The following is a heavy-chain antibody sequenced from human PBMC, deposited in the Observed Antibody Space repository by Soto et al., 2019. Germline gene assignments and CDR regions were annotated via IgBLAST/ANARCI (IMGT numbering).Heavy chain of an antibody. Sequence: EVQLLESGGGLVQPGGSLRLSCAASGFTFSSYAMSWVRQAPGKGLEWVSAISGSGGSTYYADSVKGRFTISRDNSKNTLYLQMNSLRAEDTAVYYCAKDPLLWFGELLPGVYWGQGTLVTVSS. V-gene: IGHV3-23*01. D-gene: IGHD3-10*01. CDR3: AKDPLLWFGELLPGVY. CDR1: GFTFSSYA. J-gene: IGHJ4*02. CDR2: ISGSGGST.